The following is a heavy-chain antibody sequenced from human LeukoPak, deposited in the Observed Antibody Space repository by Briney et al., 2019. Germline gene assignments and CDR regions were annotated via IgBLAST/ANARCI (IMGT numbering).Heavy chain of an antibody. D-gene: IGHD6-13*01. J-gene: IGHJ5*02. CDR2: ISSNGGST. CDR3: AKDDSSSWYGWFDP. Sequence: GGSLRLSCAASGFTFSSYAMSWVRQAPGKGLEYVSAISSNGGSTYYADSVKGRFTISRDNSKNTLYLQMSSLRAEDTAVYYCAKDDSSSWYGWFDPWGQGTLVTVSS. V-gene: IGHV3-64D*06. CDR1: GFTFSSYA.